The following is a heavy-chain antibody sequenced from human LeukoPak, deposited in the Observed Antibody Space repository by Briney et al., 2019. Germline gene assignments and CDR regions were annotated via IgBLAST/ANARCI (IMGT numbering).Heavy chain of an antibody. Sequence: ASVKVSCKTSGYTFTSYYMHWVRQAPGQGLEWMGIINPGGGSTNYAQKIQGRVTMTRDTSTSTVHMELSSLRSEDTAVYYCARELRTGVGATDYWGQGTLVTVSS. V-gene: IGHV1-46*01. CDR2: INPGGGST. CDR3: ARELRTGVGATDY. CDR1: GYTFTSYY. J-gene: IGHJ4*02. D-gene: IGHD1-26*01.